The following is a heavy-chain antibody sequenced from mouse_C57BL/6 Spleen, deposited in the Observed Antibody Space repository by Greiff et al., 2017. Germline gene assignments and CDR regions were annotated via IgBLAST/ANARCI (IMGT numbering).Heavy chain of an antibody. D-gene: IGHD3-3*01. CDR2: INPYNGGT. J-gene: IGHJ3*01. Sequence: VQLKESGPVLVKPGASVKMSCKASGYTFTDYYMNWVKQSHGKSLEWIGVINPYNGGTSYNQKFKGKATLTVDKSSSTAYMELNSLTSEDSAVYYCARGDLTGWFAYWGQGTLVTVSA. CDR3: ARGDLTGWFAY. CDR1: GYTFTDYY. V-gene: IGHV1-19*01.